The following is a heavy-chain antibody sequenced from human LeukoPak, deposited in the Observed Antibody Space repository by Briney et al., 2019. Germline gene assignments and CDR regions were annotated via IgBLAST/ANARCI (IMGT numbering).Heavy chain of an antibody. CDR2: TIPIFGTA. Sequence: GASVKVSCKASGGTFSSYAISWVRQAPGQGLEWMGGTIPIFGTANYAQKFQGRVTITADESTSTAYMELSSLRSEDTAVYYCARGSIAAAGTVNFYWYFDLWGRGTLVTVSS. CDR1: GGTFSSYA. D-gene: IGHD6-13*01. J-gene: IGHJ2*01. V-gene: IGHV1-69*13. CDR3: ARGSIAAAGTVNFYWYFDL.